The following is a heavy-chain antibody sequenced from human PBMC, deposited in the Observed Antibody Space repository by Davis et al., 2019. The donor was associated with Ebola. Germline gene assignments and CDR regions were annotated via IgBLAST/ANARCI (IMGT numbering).Heavy chain of an antibody. CDR3: ARQASWYGFDY. J-gene: IGHJ4*02. V-gene: IGHV4-39*01. CDR1: GGSISSSSYY. D-gene: IGHD6-13*01. CDR2: IYYSGGT. Sequence: MPSETLSLTCTVSGGSISSSSYYWGWIRQPPGKGLEWIGSIYYSGGTYYNPSLKSRVTISVDTSKNQFSLKLSSVTAADTAVYYCARQASWYGFDYWGQGTLVTVSS.